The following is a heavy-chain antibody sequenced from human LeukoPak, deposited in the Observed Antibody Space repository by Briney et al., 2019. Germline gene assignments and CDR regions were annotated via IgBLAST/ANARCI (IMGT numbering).Heavy chain of an antibody. CDR1: XXXXSSXX. V-gene: IGHV3-23*01. D-gene: IGHD3-10*01. CDR3: AKEARSGPGVFDY. CDR2: ISGSGGST. J-gene: IGHJ4*02. Sequence: AGGXLXXXXXXXXXXXSSXXMSWVXQAPGKGLEWVSAISGSGGSTYYADSVKGRFTISRDNSKNTLYLQMNSLRAEDTAVYYCAKEARSGPGVFDYWGQGTLVTVSS.